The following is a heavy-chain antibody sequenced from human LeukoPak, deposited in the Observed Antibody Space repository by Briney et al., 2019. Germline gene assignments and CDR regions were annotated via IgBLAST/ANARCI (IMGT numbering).Heavy chain of an antibody. CDR3: ARGGVYSSGSYYLYYFDY. CDR2: ISYDGSNK. CDR1: GFTFSSYW. J-gene: IGHJ4*02. D-gene: IGHD6-19*01. Sequence: GGSLRLSCAASGFTFSSYWMHWVRQAPGKGLEWVALISYDGSNKYYADSVKGRFTISRDNSKNTLYLQMNSLRAEDTAVYYCARGGVYSSGSYYLYYFDYWGQGTLVTVSS. V-gene: IGHV3-30-3*01.